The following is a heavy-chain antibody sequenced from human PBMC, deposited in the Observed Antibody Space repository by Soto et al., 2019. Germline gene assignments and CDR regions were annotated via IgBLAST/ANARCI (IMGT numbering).Heavy chain of an antibody. Sequence: QVQLVQSGAEVKKPGSSVKVSCKASGGSFSSYAISWVRQAPGQGLEWMGGIIPIVGTGNYAQNFQGRVTITADESTSTAYMELSSLRSEETAMYYCARDLRAAGRPGMDVWGQGTRVTVSS. CDR2: IIPIVGTG. D-gene: IGHD6-13*01. J-gene: IGHJ6*02. CDR3: ARDLRAAGRPGMDV. CDR1: GGSFSSYA. V-gene: IGHV1-69*01.